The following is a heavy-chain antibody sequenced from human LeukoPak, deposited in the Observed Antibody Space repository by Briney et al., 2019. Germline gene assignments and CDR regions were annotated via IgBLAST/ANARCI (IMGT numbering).Heavy chain of an antibody. CDR1: GFTFSSYA. CDR3: ARESPNWFDP. J-gene: IGHJ5*02. V-gene: IGHV3-48*04. Sequence: GGSLRLSCAASGFTFSSYAMSWVRQAPGKGLEWVSYISSSGSTIYYADSVKGRFTISRDNAKNSLYLQMNSLRAEDTAVYYCARESPNWFDPWGQGTLVTVSS. CDR2: ISSSGSTI.